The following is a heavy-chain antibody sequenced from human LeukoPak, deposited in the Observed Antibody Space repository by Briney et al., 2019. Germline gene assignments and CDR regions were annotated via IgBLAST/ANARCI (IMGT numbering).Heavy chain of an antibody. V-gene: IGHV1-2*02. CDR2: MSANSGGT. D-gene: IGHD6-13*01. Sequence: ASVKVSCTAAGYTFTHYYILWVREAPGQGLEWMGWMSANSGGTNYAQRFQGRVTMTTDTSISTAYLDLSSLTSDDTAVYYCVNSSGYRTGWGAFDIWGQGTMVTVSS. CDR1: GYTFTHYY. J-gene: IGHJ3*02. CDR3: VNSSGYRTGWGAFDI.